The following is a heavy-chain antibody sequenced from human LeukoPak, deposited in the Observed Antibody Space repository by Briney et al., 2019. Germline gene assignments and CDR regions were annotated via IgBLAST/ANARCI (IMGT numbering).Heavy chain of an antibody. Sequence: SETLSLTCTVSGYSISSGYYWGWIRQPPGKGLEWIGSIYHSGSTNYNPSLKSRVTISVDTSKNQFSLKLSSVTAADTAAYYCARACYYDSSGYYCPWGQGALVTVSS. V-gene: IGHV4-38-2*02. J-gene: IGHJ5*02. CDR2: IYHSGST. D-gene: IGHD3-22*01. CDR3: ARACYYDSSGYYCP. CDR1: GYSISSGYY.